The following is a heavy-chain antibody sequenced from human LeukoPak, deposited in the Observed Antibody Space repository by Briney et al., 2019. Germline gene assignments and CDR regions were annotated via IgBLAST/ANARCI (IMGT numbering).Heavy chain of an antibody. Sequence: PSETLSLTCAVYGGSFSDYYWSWIRQPPGKGLEWIGEINHSGSTNYNPSLKSRVTISVDTSKNQFSLRLTSVTAADTAVYYCASAATSGTYNFDSWGQGTLVTVSS. D-gene: IGHD1-26*01. CDR1: GGSFSDYY. J-gene: IGHJ4*02. CDR2: INHSGST. CDR3: ASAATSGTYNFDS. V-gene: IGHV4-34*01.